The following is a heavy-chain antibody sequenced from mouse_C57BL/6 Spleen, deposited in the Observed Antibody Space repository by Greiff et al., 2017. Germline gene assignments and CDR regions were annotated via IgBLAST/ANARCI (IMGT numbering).Heavy chain of an antibody. CDR3: AYYYYASYWDIDD. J-gene: IGHJ1*03. CDR1: GYTFTSYW. Sequence: QVQLQQPGAELVRPGTSVKLSCKASGYTFTSYWMQWVKPRPGQGLEWIGVIDPSDSYTNYNQKFKGQATLTVDTSSSPAYLQLSSLTSDDSAISYCAYYYYASYWDIDDWGTGTTVTVSS. D-gene: IGHD2-4*01. V-gene: IGHV1-59*01. CDR2: IDPSDSYT.